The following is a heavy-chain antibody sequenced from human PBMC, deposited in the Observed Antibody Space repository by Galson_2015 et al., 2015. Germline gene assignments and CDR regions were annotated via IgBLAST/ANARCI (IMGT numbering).Heavy chain of an antibody. Sequence: SLRLSCAASGFTFSSYEMNWVRQAPGKGLEWVSYISSSGSTIYYADSVKGRFTISRDNAKNSLYLQMNSLRAEDTAVYYCARKVTVRGSYDYWGRGTLVTVSS. V-gene: IGHV3-48*03. J-gene: IGHJ4*02. D-gene: IGHD3-10*01. CDR1: GFTFSSYE. CDR2: ISSSGSTI. CDR3: ARKVTVRGSYDY.